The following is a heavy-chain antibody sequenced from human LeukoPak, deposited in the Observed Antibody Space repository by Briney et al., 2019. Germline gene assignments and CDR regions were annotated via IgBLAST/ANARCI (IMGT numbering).Heavy chain of an antibody. CDR3: ARGREDSSSWQYYYYYYMDV. V-gene: IGHV1-69*13. Sequence: ASVKVSCKASGGTFSSYAISWVRQAPGQGLEWMGGIIPIFGTANYAQKFQGRVTITADEFTSTAYMELSSLRSEDTAVYYCARGREDSSSWQYYYYYYMDVWGKGTTVTVSS. CDR2: IIPIFGTA. CDR1: GGTFSSYA. D-gene: IGHD6-13*01. J-gene: IGHJ6*03.